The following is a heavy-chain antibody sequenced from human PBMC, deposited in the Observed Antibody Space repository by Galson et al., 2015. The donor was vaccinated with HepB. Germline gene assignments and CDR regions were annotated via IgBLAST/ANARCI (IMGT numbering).Heavy chain of an antibody. D-gene: IGHD6-13*01. CDR2: MNPSSGYT. V-gene: IGHV1-8*01. CDR3: ARGGADTSSWYFDY. J-gene: IGHJ4*02. CDR1: GYTFTNYD. Sequence: SVKVSCKASGYTFTNYDINWVRQASGQGLEWMGWMNPSSGYTGYAQRFQDRVAMTWNTSISTAYMELSSLGSEDSAVYYCARGGADTSSWYFDYWGQGTLVTVSS.